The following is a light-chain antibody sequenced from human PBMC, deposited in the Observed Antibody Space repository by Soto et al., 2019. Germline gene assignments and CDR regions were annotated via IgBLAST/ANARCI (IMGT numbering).Light chain of an antibody. J-gene: IGKJ1*01. V-gene: IGKV3-11*01. CDR1: QSASSS. CDR3: QQRTKWRT. Sequence: EIVLSQSPSTLSVSAGERSTPSFRASQSASSSLAWYQQPPGQAPRLLIYDASNRATGIPARFSGSGSGTDFTLTISSLEPEDFAVYYCQQRTKWRTFGQGTKVEIK. CDR2: DAS.